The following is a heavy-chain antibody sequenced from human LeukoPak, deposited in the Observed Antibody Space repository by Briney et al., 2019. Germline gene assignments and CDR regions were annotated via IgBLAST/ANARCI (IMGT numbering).Heavy chain of an antibody. CDR3: ARRLGSGIFDY. J-gene: IGHJ4*02. Sequence: SETLSLTCTVSGGSISSSSYYWSWIRQPPGKGLEWIGYIYYSGSTNYNPSLKSRVTISVDTSKNQFSLKLSSVTAVDTAVYYCARRLGSGIFDYWGQGTLVTVSS. V-gene: IGHV4-61*05. D-gene: IGHD1-20*01. CDR2: IYYSGST. CDR1: GGSISSSSYY.